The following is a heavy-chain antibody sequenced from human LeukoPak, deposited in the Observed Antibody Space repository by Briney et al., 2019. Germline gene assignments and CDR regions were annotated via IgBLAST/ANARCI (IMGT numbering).Heavy chain of an antibody. CDR1: GYTFTSYY. V-gene: IGHV1-46*01. J-gene: IGHJ4*02. CDR3: ARDHSSGFYY. D-gene: IGHD6-19*01. Sequence: ASVKVSCKVSGYTFTSYYMHWVRQAPGQGLEWMGIINPSGGSTSYAQEFQGRVTMTRDTSTSTVYMELSSLRSEDTAVYYCARDHSSGFYYWGQGTLVTVSS. CDR2: INPSGGST.